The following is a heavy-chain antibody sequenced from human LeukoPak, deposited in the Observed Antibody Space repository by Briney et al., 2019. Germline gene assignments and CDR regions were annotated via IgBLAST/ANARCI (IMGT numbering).Heavy chain of an antibody. Sequence: GGSLRLSCAASGFTVSSSYMTWVRQAPGKELEWVSVIRSGGSTVYADSVKGRFTISRDNSKNTLYLQLNSLRAEDTAVYYCAREGSGRTAYNDGLDVWGQGTMVTVSS. CDR1: GFTVSSSY. J-gene: IGHJ3*01. CDR3: AREGSGRTAYNDGLDV. CDR2: IRSGGST. V-gene: IGHV3-53*01. D-gene: IGHD3-10*01.